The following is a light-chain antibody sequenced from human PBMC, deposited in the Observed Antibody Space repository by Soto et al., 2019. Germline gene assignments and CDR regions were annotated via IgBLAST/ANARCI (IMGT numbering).Light chain of an antibody. CDR1: QSVSTS. Sequence: IVLTQSPATLSLSPGERAALSCRASQSVSTSLAWYQQNPGQAPRLIIYDASRRAPGLPSRFSGSGSGKDFILTISRLEPEFFAFYYYQVRDVWLTFGEGTKVEIK. V-gene: IGKV3-11*01. CDR2: DAS. CDR3: QVRDVWLT. J-gene: IGKJ1*01.